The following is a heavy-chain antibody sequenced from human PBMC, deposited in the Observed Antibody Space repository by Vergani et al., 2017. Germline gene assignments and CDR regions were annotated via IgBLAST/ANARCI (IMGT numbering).Heavy chain of an antibody. D-gene: IGHD3-3*01. CDR2: ISSSRSYI. CDR3: ARVKDDFWSGLRAGAFDI. V-gene: IGHV3-21*01. Sequence: EVQLVESGGGLVKPGGSLRLSCAASGFTFSSYSMNWVRQAPGKGLEWVSSISSSRSYIYYADSVKGRFTIYRDNAKNSLYLQMNSLRAEDTAVYYCARVKDDFWSGLRAGAFDIWGQGRMVTVSS. CDR1: GFTFSSYS. J-gene: IGHJ3*02.